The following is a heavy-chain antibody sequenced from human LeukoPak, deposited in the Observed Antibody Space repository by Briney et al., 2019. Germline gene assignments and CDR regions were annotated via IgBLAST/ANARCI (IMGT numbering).Heavy chain of an antibody. J-gene: IGHJ4*02. D-gene: IGHD6-6*01. CDR3: ARWLVRGSRSSYFDY. CDR2: MNPNSGAT. CDR1: GYTFTNYD. Sequence: ATVKVSCKASGYTFTNYDFNWVRQATGQGLEWMGWMNPNSGATGYAQKFQGRVTMTRDTSINTAYMELSSLRSEDTAVYYCARWLVRGSRSSYFDYWGQGTLVTVSS. V-gene: IGHV1-8*01.